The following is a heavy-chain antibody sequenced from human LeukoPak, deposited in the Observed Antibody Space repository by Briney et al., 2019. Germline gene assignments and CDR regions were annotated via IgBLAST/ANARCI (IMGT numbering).Heavy chain of an antibody. D-gene: IGHD4-23*01. CDR1: GGSISSSNW. V-gene: IGHV4-4*02. CDR2: IYHSGST. J-gene: IGHJ2*01. Sequence: SGTLSLTCAVSGGSISSSNWWSWVRQPPGKGLEWIGEIYHSGSTNYNPSLKSRVTISVDKSKNQFSLKLSSVTAADTAVYYCARVLHDYGGKRASRDWYFDLWGRGTLVTVSS. CDR3: ARVLHDYGGKRASRDWYFDL.